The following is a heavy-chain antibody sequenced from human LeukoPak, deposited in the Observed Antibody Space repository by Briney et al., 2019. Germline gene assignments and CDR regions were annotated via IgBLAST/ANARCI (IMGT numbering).Heavy chain of an antibody. CDR1: GGSISSSN. CDR3: SRDGGFWSAYPLDY. D-gene: IGHD3-3*01. J-gene: IGHJ4*02. CDR2: ISTTSSNI. Sequence: GTLSLTCAVSGGSISSSNWWSWVRQPPGKGLEWVSYISTTSSNIYYADSVEGRFTISRDNAKNLLYLQMDSLRDEDTAVYYCSRDGGFWSAYPLDYWGQGTLVTVSA. V-gene: IGHV3-48*02.